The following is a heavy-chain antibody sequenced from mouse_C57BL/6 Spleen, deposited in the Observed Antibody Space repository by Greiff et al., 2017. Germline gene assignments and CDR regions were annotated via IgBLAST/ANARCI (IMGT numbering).Heavy chain of an antibody. Sequence: QVQLQQPGAELVKPGASVKMSCKASGYTFTSYWITWVKQRHGQGLEWIGDIYPGSGSTNYNEKFKSKATLTVATSSSTAYMQLSSLTSEDSAVDYCARYGYYAMDYWGQGTSVTVSS. D-gene: IGHD1-1*01. V-gene: IGHV1-55*01. CDR1: GYTFTSYW. J-gene: IGHJ4*01. CDR3: ARYGYYAMDY. CDR2: IYPGSGST.